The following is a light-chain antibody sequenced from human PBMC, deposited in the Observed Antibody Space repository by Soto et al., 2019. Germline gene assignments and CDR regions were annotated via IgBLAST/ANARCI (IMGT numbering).Light chain of an antibody. CDR2: DAS. Sequence: DIQMTQSPSILSASVGDRVTITCLSSQTITTWLAWYQQKPGKAPRLLIYDASSLESWVPSRFSGSGSGTEFTLTISSLQSEDFAVYFCQRYGSSPLITFGQGTRLEIK. V-gene: IGKV1-5*01. J-gene: IGKJ5*01. CDR3: QRYGSSPLIT. CDR1: QTITTW.